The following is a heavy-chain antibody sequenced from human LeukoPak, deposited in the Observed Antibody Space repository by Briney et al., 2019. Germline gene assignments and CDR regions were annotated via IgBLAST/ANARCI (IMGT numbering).Heavy chain of an antibody. J-gene: IGHJ5*02. CDR3: ARGAWELQVVWFDP. D-gene: IGHD1-26*01. CDR2: IYTSGST. CDR1: GGSISNGSYY. Sequence: TSETLSLTCTVSGGSISNGSYYWSWIRQPAGKGLEWIGRIYTSGSTNYNPSLKSRVTISVDTSKNQFSLKLSSVTAADTAVYYCARGAWELQVVWFDPWGQGTLVTVSS. V-gene: IGHV4-61*02.